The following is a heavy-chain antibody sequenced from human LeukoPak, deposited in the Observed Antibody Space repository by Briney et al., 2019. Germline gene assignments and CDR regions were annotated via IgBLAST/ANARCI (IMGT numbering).Heavy chain of an antibody. CDR2: INPNSGGT. V-gene: IGHV1-2*02. J-gene: IGHJ4*02. D-gene: IGHD3-22*01. Sequence: ASVKVSCKASGYTFTGYYMHWVRQAPGQGLEWMGWINPNSGGTNYAQKFQGRVTMTRDTSISTAYMELSRLRSDDTAVYYCARDRRYYDSSGPGDYWGQGTLVTVSS. CDR1: GYTFTGYY. CDR3: ARDRRYYDSSGPGDY.